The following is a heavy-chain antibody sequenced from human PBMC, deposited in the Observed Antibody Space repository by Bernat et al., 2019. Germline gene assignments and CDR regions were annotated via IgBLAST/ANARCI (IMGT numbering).Heavy chain of an antibody. D-gene: IGHD3-10*01. CDR2: ISSSSSYI. CDR3: ARDSTNRVQGVPGYYYYYYMDV. CDR1: GFTFSSYS. V-gene: IGHV3-21*05. J-gene: IGHJ6*03. Sequence: EVQLVESGGGLVKPGGSLRLSCAASGFTFSSYSMNWVRQAPGKGLEWVSYISSSSSYIYYEDSVKGRFTISRDNAKNSLYLQMNSLRAEDTAVYYCARDSTNRVQGVPGYYYYYYMDVWGKGTTVTVSS.